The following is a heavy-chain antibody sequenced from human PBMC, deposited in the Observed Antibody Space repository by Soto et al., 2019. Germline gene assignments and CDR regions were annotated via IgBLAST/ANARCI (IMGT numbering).Heavy chain of an antibody. CDR2: IYYSGST. CDR1: GGSISSYY. V-gene: IGHV4-59*01. Sequence: SETLSLTCTVSGGSISSYYWRWIRQPPGKGLELVGYIYYSGSTNYNPSLKSRVTISVDTSKNQFSLKLSSVTAADTAVYYCARAPRGNYGYPAYFDYWVQGTLVT. J-gene: IGHJ4*02. CDR3: ARAPRGNYGYPAYFDY. D-gene: IGHD1-7*01.